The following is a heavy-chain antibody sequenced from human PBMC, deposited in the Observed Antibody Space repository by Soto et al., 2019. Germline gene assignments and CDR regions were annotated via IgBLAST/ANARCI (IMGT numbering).Heavy chain of an antibody. CDR3: ARGRIVLVPAAIGCWFDP. V-gene: IGHV4-30-4*01. J-gene: IGHJ5*02. Sequence: SETLSLTCTVSGGSISSGDYYWSWIRQPPGKGLEWIGYIYYSGSTYYNPSLKSRVTISVDTSKNQFSLKLSSVTAADTAVYYCARGRIVLVPAAIGCWFDPWGQGTLVTVSS. CDR1: GGSISSGDYY. D-gene: IGHD2-2*02. CDR2: IYYSGST.